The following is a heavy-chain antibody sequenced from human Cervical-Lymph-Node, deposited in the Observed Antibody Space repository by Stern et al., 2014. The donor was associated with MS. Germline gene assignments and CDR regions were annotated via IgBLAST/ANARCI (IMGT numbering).Heavy chain of an antibody. CDR2: INPNTGGT. D-gene: IGHD2-15*01. CDR1: DYPFTDYY. J-gene: IGHJ4*01. Sequence: QVQLVESGAEVKKPGASVKVSCKASDYPFTDYYLHWVRQAPGQGLEWMGWINPNTGGTKSAKQFQGWVTMTRDTSISTAYIELRRLNPHDTAVYYCAAKGYPFLEYWVQGPLVTVSS. V-gene: IGHV1-2*04. CDR3: AAKGYPFLEY.